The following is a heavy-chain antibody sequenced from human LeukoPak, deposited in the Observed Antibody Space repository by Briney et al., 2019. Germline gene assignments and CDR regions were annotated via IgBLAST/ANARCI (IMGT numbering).Heavy chain of an antibody. CDR1: GGSISSGGYY. CDR3: ARENSSSSHYYYGMDV. V-gene: IGHV4-31*03. D-gene: IGHD6-6*01. J-gene: IGHJ6*02. CDR2: IYYSGST. Sequence: SETPSLTCTVSGGSISSGGYYWSWIRQHPGKGLEWIGYIYYSGSTYYNPSLKSRVTISVDTSKNQFSLKLSSVTAADTAVYYCARENSSSSHYYYGMDVWGQGTTVTVSS.